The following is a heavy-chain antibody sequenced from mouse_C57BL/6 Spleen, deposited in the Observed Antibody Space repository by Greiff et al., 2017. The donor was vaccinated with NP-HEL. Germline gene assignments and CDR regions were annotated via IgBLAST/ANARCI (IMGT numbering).Heavy chain of an antibody. V-gene: IGHV5-16*01. CDR2: INYDGSST. J-gene: IGHJ3*01. CDR1: GFTFSDYY. CDR3: ARSGSSYEAWFAY. Sequence: VKLMESEGGLVQPGSSMKLSCTASGFTFSDYYMAWVRQVPEKGLEWVANINYDGSSTYYLDSLKSRFIISRDNAKNILYLQMSSLKSEDTATYYCARSGSSYEAWFAYWGQGTLVTVSA. D-gene: IGHD1-1*01.